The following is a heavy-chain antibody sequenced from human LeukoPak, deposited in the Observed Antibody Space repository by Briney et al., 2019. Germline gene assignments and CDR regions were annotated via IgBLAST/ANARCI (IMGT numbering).Heavy chain of an antibody. CDR3: AKNLVYSRRGDY. Sequence: GGSLRLSCAASGFTFSSYAMSWVRQAPGKGLEWVSAISGSGGSTYYADSVKGRFTISRDNSKSTLYLQMNSLRAEDTAVYYCAKNLVYSRRGDYWGQGTLVTVSS. CDR1: GFTFSSYA. J-gene: IGHJ4*02. D-gene: IGHD2-15*01. CDR2: ISGSGGST. V-gene: IGHV3-23*01.